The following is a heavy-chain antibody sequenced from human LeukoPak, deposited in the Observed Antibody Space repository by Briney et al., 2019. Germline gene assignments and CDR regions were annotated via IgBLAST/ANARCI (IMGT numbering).Heavy chain of an antibody. CDR1: GGSFSGYY. Sequence: SETLSLTCAVYGGSFSGYYWSWIRQPAGKGLEWIGRIYTSGNTHYNPSLKSRVTMSVDTSQNQFSLNLSSVTAADTAVYYCARFITIPGVAFDIWGQGTMVTVSS. D-gene: IGHD3-10*01. V-gene: IGHV4-59*10. CDR3: ARFITIPGVAFDI. CDR2: IYTSGNT. J-gene: IGHJ3*02.